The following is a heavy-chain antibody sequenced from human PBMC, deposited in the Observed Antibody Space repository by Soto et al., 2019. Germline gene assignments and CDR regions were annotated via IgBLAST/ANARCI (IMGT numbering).Heavy chain of an antibody. V-gene: IGHV1-69*02. CDR3: ALTMWLRFPLLHFDY. CDR2: IIPILGIA. CDR1: GGRVRCNT. J-gene: IGHJ4*02. Sequence: KVDCRGSGGRVRCNTRRWVRQSTGQGLEWMGRIIPILGIANYAQKFQGRVTITADKSTSTAYMELSSLRSEDTAVYYCALTMWLRFPLLHFDYWGQGTLVTVSS. D-gene: IGHD5-12*01.